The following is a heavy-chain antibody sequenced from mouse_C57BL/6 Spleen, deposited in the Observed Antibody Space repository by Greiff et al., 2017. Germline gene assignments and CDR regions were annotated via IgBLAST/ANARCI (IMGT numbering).Heavy chain of an antibody. CDR1: GFTFSSYG. Sequence: EVKLVESGGDLVKPGGSLKLSCAASGFTFSSYGMSWVRQTPDKRLEWVATISSGGSYTYYTDSVKVRFTISRDNAKNALYLQMSSLKSEDTAMYYCARLHGLLPGAYWGQGTLVTVSA. V-gene: IGHV5-6*02. CDR3: ARLHGLLPGAY. CDR2: ISSGGSYT. D-gene: IGHD2-3*01. J-gene: IGHJ3*01.